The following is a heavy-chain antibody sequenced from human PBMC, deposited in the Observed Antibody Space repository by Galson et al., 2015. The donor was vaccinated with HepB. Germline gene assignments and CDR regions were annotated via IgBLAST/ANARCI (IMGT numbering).Heavy chain of an antibody. CDR3: AREGGFSFGEFGDAFDI. Sequence: SVKVSCKASGYTFTSYYMHWVRQAPGQGLEWMGIINPSGGSTSYAQKLQGRVTMTRDTSTSTVYMELSSLRSEDTAVYYCAREGGFSFGEFGDAFDIWGQGTMVTVSS. J-gene: IGHJ3*02. CDR2: INPSGGST. V-gene: IGHV1-46*04. D-gene: IGHD3-10*01. CDR1: GYTFTSYY.